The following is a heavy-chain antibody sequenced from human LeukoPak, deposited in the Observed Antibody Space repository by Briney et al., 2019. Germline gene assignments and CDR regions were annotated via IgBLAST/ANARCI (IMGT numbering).Heavy chain of an antibody. Sequence: GGSLRLSCEASGFTFSSYSMNWVRQAPGKGLEWISYISTSTTTIYYANSVKGRFTISRDNAKKSLYLQMNSLRVEDTGVYYCARGGSGWTWGQGTLVTVSS. D-gene: IGHD6-19*01. CDR1: GFTFSSYS. CDR2: ISTSTTTI. CDR3: ARGGSGWT. V-gene: IGHV3-48*01. J-gene: IGHJ5*02.